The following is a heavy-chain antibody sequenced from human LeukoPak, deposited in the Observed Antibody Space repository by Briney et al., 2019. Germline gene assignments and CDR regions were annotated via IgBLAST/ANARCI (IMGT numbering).Heavy chain of an antibody. CDR2: ISGSGGST. D-gene: IGHD3-16*01. J-gene: IGHJ4*02. V-gene: IGHV3-23*01. Sequence: GGSLRLSCAASGFTFSSYAMSWVRQAPGKGLEWVSAISGSGGSTYYADSVKGRFTISRDNSKNALYLQMNSLRAEDTAVYYCAKALWGTYGPFEYWGQGTLVTVSS. CDR1: GFTFSSYA. CDR3: AKALWGTYGPFEY.